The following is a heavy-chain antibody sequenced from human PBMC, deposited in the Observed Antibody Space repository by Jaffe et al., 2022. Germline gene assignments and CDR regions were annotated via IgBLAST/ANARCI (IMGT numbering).Heavy chain of an antibody. CDR1: GGSFSGYY. CDR2: INHSGST. V-gene: IGHV4-34*01. D-gene: IGHD2-15*01. Sequence: QVQLQQWGAGLLKPSETLSLTCAVYGGSFSGYYWSWIRQPPGKGLEWIGEINHSGSTNYNPSLKSRVTISVDTSKNQFSLKLSSVTAADTAVYYCARGLRGYFVVVVAATRWFDPWGQGTLVTVSS. J-gene: IGHJ5*02. CDR3: ARGLRGYFVVVVAATRWFDP.